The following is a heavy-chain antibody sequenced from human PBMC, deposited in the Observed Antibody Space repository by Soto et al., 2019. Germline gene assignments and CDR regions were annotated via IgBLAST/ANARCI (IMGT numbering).Heavy chain of an antibody. V-gene: IGHV4-39*01. CDR1: GDSIYSSSYY. CDR3: VPTTYGPGSYYWH. J-gene: IGHJ4*02. CDR2: IHYTGTT. Sequence: AETLSLTCTVSGDSIYSSSYYWGWIRHPPGKGLEWIGSIHYTGTTYYNPSLRSRVTIAVDTSNNQFSLKVNSVTAADTAVYYCVPTTYGPGSYYWHWGQETLVNVSS. D-gene: IGHD3-10*01.